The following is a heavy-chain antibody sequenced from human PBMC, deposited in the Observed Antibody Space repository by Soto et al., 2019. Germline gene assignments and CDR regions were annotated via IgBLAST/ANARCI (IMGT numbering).Heavy chain of an antibody. D-gene: IGHD3-3*01. CDR2: IYYSGST. CDR3: ARKNYDFWSGYLDV. CDR1: GGSISSYY. J-gene: IGHJ6*02. V-gene: IGHV4-59*01. Sequence: TLSLTCTVSGGSISSYYWSWIRQPPGKGLEWIGYIYYSGSTNYNPSLKSRVTISVDTSKNQFSLKLSSVTAADTAVYYCARKNYDFWSGYLDVWGQGTTVTVSS.